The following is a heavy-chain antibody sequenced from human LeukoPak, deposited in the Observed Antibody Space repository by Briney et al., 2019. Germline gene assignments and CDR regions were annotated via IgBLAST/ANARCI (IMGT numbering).Heavy chain of an antibody. V-gene: IGHV3-33*01. CDR2: IWSDGSTT. CDR1: GFTFSTYG. D-gene: IGHD1-26*01. CDR3: ARDRVGADSGNYFDY. J-gene: IGHJ4*02. Sequence: GGSMRLSCAASGFTFSTYGMHWVRQAPGKGLEWVSVIWSDGSTTYYGDSMQGRFTISRDNSKNTLYLQMNSLRAEDTAVYYCARDRVGADSGNYFDYWGQGSLVTVSS.